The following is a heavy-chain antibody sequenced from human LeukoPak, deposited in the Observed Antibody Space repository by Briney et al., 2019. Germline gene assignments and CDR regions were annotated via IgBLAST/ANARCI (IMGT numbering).Heavy chain of an antibody. CDR1: GYTFTGYF. Sequence: ASVKVSCKASGYTFTGYFIHWVRQAPGQGLEWMGWINPDSGGTNYAQKFQGRVTMTRDTSISTAYMELSRLRSDDSAIYYCARGRGSWYDSSGSPYIRFDYWGQGTLVTVSS. J-gene: IGHJ4*02. V-gene: IGHV1-2*02. D-gene: IGHD3-22*01. CDR2: INPDSGGT. CDR3: ARGRGSWYDSSGSPYIRFDY.